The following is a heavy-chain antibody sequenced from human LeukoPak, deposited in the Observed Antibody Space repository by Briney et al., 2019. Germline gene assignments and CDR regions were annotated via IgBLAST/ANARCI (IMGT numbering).Heavy chain of an antibody. Sequence: PGESLRLSCAASGFTFSSYSMSWVRQAPGKGLEWVSAITSSGSNTYFADSVKGRFTISRDNSKNTLYLQMNSLRAEDTAVYLRAKRDTSGSYYFDYWGQGTLVTVSS. CDR1: GFTFSSYS. J-gene: IGHJ4*02. CDR3: AKRDTSGSYYFDY. CDR2: ITSSGSNT. D-gene: IGHD3-22*01. V-gene: IGHV3-23*01.